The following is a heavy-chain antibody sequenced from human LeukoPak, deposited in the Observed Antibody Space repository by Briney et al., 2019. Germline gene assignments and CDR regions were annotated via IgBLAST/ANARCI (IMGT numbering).Heavy chain of an antibody. CDR3: ARGRSTMVRGAIGAETRYYYSYYMDV. CDR2: INHSGST. J-gene: IGHJ6*03. CDR1: GGSISSSNW. V-gene: IGHV4-4*02. Sequence: PSGTLSLTCAVSGGSISSSNWWSWVRQPPGKGLAWIGEINHSGSTNYNPSLKSRVTISVDTSKNLFSLKLSSVTAADTAVYCARGRSTMVRGAIGAETRYYYSYYMDVWGKGTTVTVSS. D-gene: IGHD3-10*01.